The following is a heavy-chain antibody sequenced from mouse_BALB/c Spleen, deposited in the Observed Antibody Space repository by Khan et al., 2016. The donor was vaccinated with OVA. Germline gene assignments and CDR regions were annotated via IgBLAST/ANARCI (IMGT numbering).Heavy chain of an antibody. CDR2: ISYSGST. CDR3: ARSIMAN. CDR1: GYSITSDYA. J-gene: IGHJ2*01. Sequence: EVQLQESGPGLVKPSQSLSLTCTVTGYSITSDYAWNWIRQFPGNKLEGMGYISYSGSTSYNPSLKSRLSLTRYPSKNQYVLQLNSVTTEYTATYYGARSIMANWGQGTTLTVSS. V-gene: IGHV3-2*02.